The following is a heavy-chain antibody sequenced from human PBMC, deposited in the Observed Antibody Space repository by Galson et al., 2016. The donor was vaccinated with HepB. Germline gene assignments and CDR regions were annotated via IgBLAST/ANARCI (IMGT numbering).Heavy chain of an antibody. CDR1: GGSFSDYT. J-gene: IGHJ5*02. CDR3: APYSSLRRGYYYGVDH. Sequence: SVKVSCKASGGSFSDYTVTWVRQAPGQRLEWMGGIIPILGTTNYAQKFQGRLRVTIPSDKSTSTAYMELSSLTSEDPAVYFVAPYSSLRRGYYYGVDHWGQGTLVTVSS. D-gene: IGHD3-10*01. CDR2: IIPILGTT. V-gene: IGHV1-69*08.